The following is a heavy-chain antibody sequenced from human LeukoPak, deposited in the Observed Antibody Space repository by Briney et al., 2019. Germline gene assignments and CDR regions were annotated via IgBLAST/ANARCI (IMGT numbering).Heavy chain of an antibody. D-gene: IGHD1-14*01. CDR2: IKQDGSEK. CDR3: TRYKLITGFVGWFDT. Sequence: GGSLRLSCAASGFTFSTYWMSWVRQAPGKGLEWVANIKQDGSEKDYVDSVKGRFTVSRDNAKNSLCLQMSSLRAEDTAVYYCTRYKLITGFVGWFDTWGQGTLVTVSS. V-gene: IGHV3-7*01. CDR1: GFTFSTYW. J-gene: IGHJ5*02.